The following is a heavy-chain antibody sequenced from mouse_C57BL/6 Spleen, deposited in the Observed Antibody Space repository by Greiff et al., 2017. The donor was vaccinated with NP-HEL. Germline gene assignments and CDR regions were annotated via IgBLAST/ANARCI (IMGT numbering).Heavy chain of an antibody. Sequence: VQLQQSGPGLVAPSQSLSITCTVSGFSLTSYGVHWVRQPPGKGLEWLVVIWSDGSTTYNSALKSRLSISKDNSKSHVFLKMNSLQTDDTAMYYCARQRTVVAPYAMDYWGQGTSVTVSS. V-gene: IGHV2-6-1*01. CDR2: IWSDGST. J-gene: IGHJ4*01. CDR3: ARQRTVVAPYAMDY. D-gene: IGHD1-1*01. CDR1: GFSLTSYG.